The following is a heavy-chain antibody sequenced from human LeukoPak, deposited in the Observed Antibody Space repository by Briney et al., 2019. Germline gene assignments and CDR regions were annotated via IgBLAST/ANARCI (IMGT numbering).Heavy chain of an antibody. CDR3: AKDRGYSSSWYVFGY. V-gene: IGHV3-30*18. CDR1: GFIFSSYG. J-gene: IGHJ4*02. D-gene: IGHD6-13*01. Sequence: GRSLRLSCAASGFIFSSYGMHWVRQAPGKGLEWVAVISDDGSNKYYGDSVKGRFTISRDNSKNTLYLQMNSLRAEDTAVYYCAKDRGYSSSWYVFGYWGQGTLVTVSS. CDR2: ISDDGSNK.